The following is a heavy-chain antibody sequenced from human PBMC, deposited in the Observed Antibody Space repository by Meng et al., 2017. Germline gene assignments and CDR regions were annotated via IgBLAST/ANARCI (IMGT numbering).Heavy chain of an antibody. Sequence: GESLKISCAASGFTFSGYAMHWVRQAPGKGLEWVAVISYDGSNKYYADSVKGRFTISRDNSKNTLYLQMNSLRAEDTAVYYCARDRVTGTTGYRWFDPWGQGTLVTVSS. CDR1: GFTFSGYA. CDR3: ARDRVTGTTGYRWFDP. D-gene: IGHD1-7*01. V-gene: IGHV3-30*01. CDR2: ISYDGSNK. J-gene: IGHJ5*02.